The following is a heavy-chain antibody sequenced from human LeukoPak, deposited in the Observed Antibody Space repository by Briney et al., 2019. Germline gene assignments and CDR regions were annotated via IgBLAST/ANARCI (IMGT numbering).Heavy chain of an antibody. D-gene: IGHD2-2*01. J-gene: IGHJ6*02. CDR3: ARHGPVVPAAIYGMDV. V-gene: IGHV5-51*01. CDR2: IYPGDSDT. CDR1: GYSFTSYW. Sequence: GESLKISCKGSGYSFTSYWIGWVRQMPGKGLEWMGIIYPGDSDTRYSPSFQGQVTISADKSISTAYLQWSSLKASDTAMYYCARHGPVVPAAIYGMDVWGQGTTVTVPS.